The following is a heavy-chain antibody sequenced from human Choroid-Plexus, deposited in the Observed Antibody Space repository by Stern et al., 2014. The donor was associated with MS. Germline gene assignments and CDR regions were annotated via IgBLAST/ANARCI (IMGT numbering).Heavy chain of an antibody. CDR2: VSHDGSYK. Sequence: QVQLQESGGGVVQPGRPLRLSCVASGFTFGSCAMHWVRQAPGKGLEWVGGVSHDGSYKYYADSVKGSFTISRDNSQNTLYMQMSSLRPEDTAVYYCAKDRQYLTYFFDHWGQGSLVTVSS. V-gene: IGHV3-30*18. J-gene: IGHJ5*02. CDR1: GFTFGSCA. CDR3: AKDRQYLTYFFDH. D-gene: IGHD2/OR15-2a*01.